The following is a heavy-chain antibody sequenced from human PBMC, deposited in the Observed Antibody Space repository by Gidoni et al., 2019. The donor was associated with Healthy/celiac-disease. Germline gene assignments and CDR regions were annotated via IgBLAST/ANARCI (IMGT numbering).Heavy chain of an antibody. J-gene: IGHJ6*02. V-gene: IGHV1-46*01. Sequence: QVQLVQSGAEVKQPGASVKVSCKASGYTFPSHNMHWVRQAPGQGLEWMGIINPSGGSTSYAQKFQGRVTMTRDTSTSTVYMELSSLRSEDTAVYYCARDPLHGVYYYYYGMDVWGQGTTVTVSS. CDR3: ARDPLHGVYYYYYGMDV. CDR2: INPSGGST. D-gene: IGHD1-26*01. CDR1: GYTFPSHN.